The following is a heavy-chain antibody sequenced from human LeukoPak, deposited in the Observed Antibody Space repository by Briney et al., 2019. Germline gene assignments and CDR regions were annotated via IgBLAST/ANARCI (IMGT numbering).Heavy chain of an antibody. D-gene: IGHD5-18*01. V-gene: IGHV3-48*03. CDR1: GFTFSGYE. J-gene: IGHJ4*02. Sequence: PGGSLRLSCEVSGFTFSGYEMNWVRQAPGKGLEWVSCTSTSDNTLYYADSVKGRFTVSRDNARNSTYLQMNSLRAEDTAVYYCARDGPGYSFDHWGQGTLVTVSS. CDR2: TSTSDNTL. CDR3: ARDGPGYSFDH.